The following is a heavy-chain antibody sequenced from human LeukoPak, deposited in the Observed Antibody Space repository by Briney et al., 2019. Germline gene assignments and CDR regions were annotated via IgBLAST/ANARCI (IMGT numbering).Heavy chain of an antibody. Sequence: SETLSLTCAVYGGSFSGYYWSWIRQPPGKGLEWIGEINHSGSTNYNPSLKSRVTISVDTSKNQFSLKLSFVTAADTAVYYCARGQAAAFDYWGQGTLVTVSS. CDR2: INHSGST. V-gene: IGHV4-34*01. J-gene: IGHJ4*02. D-gene: IGHD6-13*01. CDR1: GGSFSGYY. CDR3: ARGQAAAFDY.